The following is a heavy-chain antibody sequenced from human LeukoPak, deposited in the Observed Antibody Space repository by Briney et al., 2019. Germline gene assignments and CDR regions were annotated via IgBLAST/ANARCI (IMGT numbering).Heavy chain of an antibody. CDR1: GGTFSSYA. CDR2: IIPIFGTA. CDR3: ARDREWFGELQNWFDP. D-gene: IGHD3-10*01. J-gene: IGHJ5*02. V-gene: IGHV1-69*05. Sequence: SVKVSCKASGGTFSSYAISWVRQAPGQELEWMGGIIPIFGTANYAQKFQGRVTITTDESTSTAYMELSSLRSEDTAVYYCARDREWFGELQNWFDPWGQGTLVTVSS.